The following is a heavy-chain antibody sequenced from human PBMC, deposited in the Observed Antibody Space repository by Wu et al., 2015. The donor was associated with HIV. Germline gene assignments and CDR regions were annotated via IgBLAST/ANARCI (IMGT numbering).Heavy chain of an antibody. D-gene: IGHD3-10*01. CDR1: GYTFNYYG. CDR3: ARDGGRFGELLPPHWYFDY. Sequence: QVQLVQSGTEVKKPGASVKVSCKTSGYTFNYYGINWVRQAPGQGLEWMGWISIYKGNTKYGQNFQGRVTLTTDTSTSTAYMELRSLTSDDTAVYYCARDGGRFGELLPPHWYFDYWGQGTLVTVSS. CDR2: ISIYKGNT. J-gene: IGHJ4*02. V-gene: IGHV1-18*01.